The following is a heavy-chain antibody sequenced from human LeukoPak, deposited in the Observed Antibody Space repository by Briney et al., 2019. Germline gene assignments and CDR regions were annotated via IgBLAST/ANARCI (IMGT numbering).Heavy chain of an antibody. D-gene: IGHD2-2*01. CDR1: GYTFTGYY. V-gene: IGHV1-2*02. CDR2: INPNSGGT. Sequence: ASVKVSCKASGYTFTGYYMHWVRQAPGQGLEWMGWINPNSGGTNYAQKFQGRVTMTRDTSISTAYMELSRLRSDDTAVYYCAREEDIVVVPASDAFDIWGQGTMVTVSS. CDR3: AREEDIVVVPASDAFDI. J-gene: IGHJ3*02.